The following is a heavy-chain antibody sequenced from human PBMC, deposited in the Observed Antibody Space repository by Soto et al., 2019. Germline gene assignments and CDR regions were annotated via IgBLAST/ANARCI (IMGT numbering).Heavy chain of an antibody. Sequence: QVQLVQSGAEVKKPGSSVKVSCKASGGTVSSYAISWVRQAPGQGLEWMGGIIPIFGTANYAQKFQGRVTITADESTSTACMELGSLRSEDKAVYYCARAVMYDYVWGSYSGYFDYWGQGNLVTVSS. CDR3: ARAVMYDYVWGSYSGYFDY. D-gene: IGHD3-16*01. CDR2: IIPIFGTA. CDR1: GGTVSSYA. V-gene: IGHV1-69*01. J-gene: IGHJ4*02.